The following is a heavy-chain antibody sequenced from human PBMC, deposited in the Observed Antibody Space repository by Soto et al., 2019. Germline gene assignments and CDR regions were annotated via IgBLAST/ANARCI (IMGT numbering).Heavy chain of an antibody. V-gene: IGHV1-18*01. D-gene: IGHD3-3*01. CDR3: ARDGRLLEWTYYYYYYMDV. Sequence: ASVKVSCKASGYTFTSYGISWVRQAPGQGLEWMGWISAYNGNTNYAQKLQGRVTMTTDTSTSTAYMELRSLRSDDTAVYYCARDGRLLEWTYYYYYYMDVWGKGTTVTVSS. CDR1: GYTFTSYG. CDR2: ISAYNGNT. J-gene: IGHJ6*03.